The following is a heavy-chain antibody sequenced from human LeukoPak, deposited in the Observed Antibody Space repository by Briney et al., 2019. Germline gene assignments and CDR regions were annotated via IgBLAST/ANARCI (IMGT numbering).Heavy chain of an antibody. V-gene: IGHV1-18*01. J-gene: IGHJ6*02. CDR3: AREVKGPIVVVRVDRMDV. D-gene: IGHD2-2*01. Sequence: ASVKVSCKASGYTFTSYGISWVRQAPGQGLEWMGWISAYNGNTNCAQKLQGRVTMTTDTSTSTAYMELRSLRSDDTAVYYCAREVKGPIVVVRVDRMDVWGQGTTVTVSS. CDR1: GYTFTSYG. CDR2: ISAYNGNT.